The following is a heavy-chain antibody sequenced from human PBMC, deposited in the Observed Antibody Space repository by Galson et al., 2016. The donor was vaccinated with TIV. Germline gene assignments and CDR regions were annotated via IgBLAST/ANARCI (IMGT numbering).Heavy chain of an antibody. Sequence: SETLSLTCIVSGVSMSSSAYYWGWIRQTPGKGLEWIGSLYYSGSTYYYPSLKSRATVSVDTSKNHFSLKLTSVTAADTAIYYCARDMGITMSHDPFDVWCQGTMVTVSS. CDR1: GVSMSSSAYY. D-gene: IGHD3-22*01. J-gene: IGHJ3*01. CDR3: ARDMGITMSHDPFDV. V-gene: IGHV4-39*07. CDR2: LYYSGST.